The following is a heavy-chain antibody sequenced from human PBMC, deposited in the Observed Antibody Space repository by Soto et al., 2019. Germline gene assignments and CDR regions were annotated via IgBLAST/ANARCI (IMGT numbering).Heavy chain of an antibody. CDR3: ASGDQFGFGVDY. J-gene: IGHJ4*02. D-gene: IGHD3-10*01. Sequence: QVQLVQSGAEVKKPGASVKVSCKASGYTFTNHDINWVRQVPGQGLEWMGWMIPDSGRTGYAQKFQGRVTMTRNTSTSTAYMELSSLRNDDTAVYYCASGDQFGFGVDYWGQGTLVTVSS. CDR1: GYTFTNHD. CDR2: MIPDSGRT. V-gene: IGHV1-8*01.